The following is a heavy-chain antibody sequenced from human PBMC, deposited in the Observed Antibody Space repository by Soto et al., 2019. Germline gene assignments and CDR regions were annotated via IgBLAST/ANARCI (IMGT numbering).Heavy chain of an antibody. CDR3: ARVSTSWPGVYWDGMDV. D-gene: IGHD2-2*01. Sequence: GESLKISCKGSGYSFTSYWIGWVRQMPGKGLEWMGIIYPGDSDTRYSPSFQGQVTISADKSISTAYLQWSSLKASDTAMSYCARVSTSWPGVYWDGMDVWGQGTTVTVSS. CDR2: IYPGDSDT. V-gene: IGHV5-51*01. CDR1: GYSFTSYW. J-gene: IGHJ6*02.